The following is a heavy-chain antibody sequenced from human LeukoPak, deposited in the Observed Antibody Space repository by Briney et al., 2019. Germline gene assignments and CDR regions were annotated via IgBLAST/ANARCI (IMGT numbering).Heavy chain of an antibody. CDR1: GFTFSSYG. CDR3: AEAFNTAGSSYYFDY. CDR2: IRNDGSNK. J-gene: IGHJ4*02. D-gene: IGHD2-21*02. Sequence: GGSLRLSCAPSGFTFSSYGMHWVRQAPGKGLEWVAFIRNDGSNKNYADSVKGRFTISRDNSKNTLHLQMNSLRAEDTAVYYCAEAFNTAGSSYYFDYWGQGTLVTVSS. V-gene: IGHV3-30*02.